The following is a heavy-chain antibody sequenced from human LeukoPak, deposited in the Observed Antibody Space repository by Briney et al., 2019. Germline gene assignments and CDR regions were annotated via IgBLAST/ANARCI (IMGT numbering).Heavy chain of an antibody. Sequence: GGSLRLSCAASGFTFSNAWMSWVRQAPGKGLEWVGRIRSKANSYATAYAASVKGRFTISRDDSKNTAYLQMNSLKTEDTAVYYCTRRGYSSSSDFDYWGQGTLVTVSS. CDR2: IRSKANSYAT. V-gene: IGHV3-73*01. D-gene: IGHD6-6*01. CDR3: TRRGYSSSSDFDY. CDR1: GFTFSNAW. J-gene: IGHJ4*02.